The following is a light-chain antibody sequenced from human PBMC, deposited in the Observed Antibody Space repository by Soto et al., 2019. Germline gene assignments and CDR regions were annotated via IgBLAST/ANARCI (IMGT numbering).Light chain of an antibody. CDR2: AAS. J-gene: IGKJ4*01. Sequence: DIQMTQSPSSLSASVGDRVTITCRASQSISSYLNWYQQKPGKAPKLLIYAASSLQSGVPSRFSGSGSGTDVTLTISSLQPADVATYYCQQSYSTPPLTFGGGTKVEIK. CDR3: QQSYSTPPLT. CDR1: QSISSY. V-gene: IGKV1-39*01.